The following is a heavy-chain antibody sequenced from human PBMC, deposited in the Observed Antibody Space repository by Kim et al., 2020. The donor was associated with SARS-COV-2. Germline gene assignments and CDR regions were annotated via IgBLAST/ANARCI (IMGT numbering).Heavy chain of an antibody. J-gene: IGHJ5*02. V-gene: IGHV3-23*01. CDR3: AKDYPDVPAA. D-gene: IGHD2-2*01. CDR2: ST. Sequence: STYYADSVKGRFTISRDNSKNTLYLQMNSLRAEDTAVYYCAKDYPDVPAAWGQGTLVTVSS.